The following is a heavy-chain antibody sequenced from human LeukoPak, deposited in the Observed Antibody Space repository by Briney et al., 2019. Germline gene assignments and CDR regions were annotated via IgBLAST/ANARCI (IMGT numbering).Heavy chain of an antibody. CDR1: GFTFSDSW. D-gene: IGHD1-26*01. CDR3: ARVRGSYSADY. Sequence: GGSLRLSCVASGFTFSDSWMSWVRQAPGKGLEWLSFISSSSSTIYYADSVKGRVTISRDNAKNSLYLQMSSLRAEDTALYYCARVRGSYSADYWGQGTLVTVSS. CDR2: ISSSSSTI. V-gene: IGHV3-48*04. J-gene: IGHJ4*02.